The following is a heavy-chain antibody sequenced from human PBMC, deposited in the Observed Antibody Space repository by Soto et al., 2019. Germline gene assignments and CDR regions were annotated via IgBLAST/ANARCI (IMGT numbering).Heavy chain of an antibody. CDR3: ARSDSSSSSREFDY. CDR2: IYHSGST. CDR1: GGSISSGGYS. D-gene: IGHD6-6*01. J-gene: IGHJ4*02. V-gene: IGHV4-30-2*01. Sequence: PSETLSLTCAVSGGSISSGGYSWSWIRQPPGKGLEWIGYIYHSGSTYYNPSLKSRVTISVDRSKNQFSLKLSSVTAADTAVYYCARSDSSSSSREFDYWGQGTLVTGSS.